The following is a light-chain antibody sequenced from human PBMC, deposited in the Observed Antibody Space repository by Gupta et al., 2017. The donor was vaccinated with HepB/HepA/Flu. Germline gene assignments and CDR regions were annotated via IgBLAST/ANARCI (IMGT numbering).Light chain of an antibody. J-gene: IGKJ3*01. V-gene: IGKV3-20*01. CDR2: GAS. CDR3: QQYGGARLT. Sequence: EIVLTQSPGTLSLSPGERATLSCRASQSVSSSYLAWYQQKPGQAPRLLIYGASSRATGIPDRFSGSGSGTDFTLTISRLESEDFAVYYCQQYGGARLTFGPGTKVAIK. CDR1: QSVSSSY.